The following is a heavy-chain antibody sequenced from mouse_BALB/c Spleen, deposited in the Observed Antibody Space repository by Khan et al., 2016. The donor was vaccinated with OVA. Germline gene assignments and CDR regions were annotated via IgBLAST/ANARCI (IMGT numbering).Heavy chain of an antibody. D-gene: IGHD1-2*01. CDR1: GYSIPSGYY. CDR3: ASGLHYYGFYFDC. Sequence: EVQLQESGPGLVKPSQSLSLTCSVTGYSIPSGYYWNWIRQFPGNKLEWMGYMRYDGSNNYNPSLKNRISITRDTSKNQFFLKLNSVTTEDTATYYCASGLHYYGFYFDCWGQGTTLTVSS. J-gene: IGHJ2*01. V-gene: IGHV3-6*02. CDR2: MRYDGSN.